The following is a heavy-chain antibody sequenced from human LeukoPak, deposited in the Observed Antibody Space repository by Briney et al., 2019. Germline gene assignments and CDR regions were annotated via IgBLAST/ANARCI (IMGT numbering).Heavy chain of an antibody. D-gene: IGHD3-16*01. CDR1: GGTFSSYA. V-gene: IGHV1-2*02. J-gene: IGHJ3*02. Sequence: GASVKVSCKASGGTFSSYAISWVRQAPGQGLEWMGWINPNSGGTNYAQKFQGRVTMTRDTSISTAYMELSRLRSDDTAVYYCARDPYVGVDAFDIWGQGTMVTVSS. CDR2: INPNSGGT. CDR3: ARDPYVGVDAFDI.